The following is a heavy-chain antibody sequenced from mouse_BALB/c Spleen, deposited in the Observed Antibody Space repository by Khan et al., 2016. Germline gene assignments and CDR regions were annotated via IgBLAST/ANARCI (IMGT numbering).Heavy chain of an antibody. CDR1: GFNIKDTY. J-gene: IGHJ2*01. V-gene: IGHV14-3*02. CDR3: DRINA. Sequence: VQLKQSGAELVKPGASVKLSCTASGFNIKDTYMHWVKQWPEHGLEWIGRIDPASGTYKNEPKFQGKATITEDTSSNNAYMKLSSLTYEDTAASYCDRINAWGQGTTLTVSS. CDR2: IDPASGTY.